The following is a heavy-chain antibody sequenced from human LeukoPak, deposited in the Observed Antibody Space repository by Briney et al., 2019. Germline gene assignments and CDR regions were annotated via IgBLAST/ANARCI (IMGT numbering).Heavy chain of an antibody. V-gene: IGHV4-61*02. CDR2: IYTSGST. CDR1: GGSISSGSYY. J-gene: IGHJ5*02. D-gene: IGHD3-22*01. Sequence: ASETLSLTCTVSGGSISSGSYYWSWIRQPAGKGLEWIGRIYTSGSTNYNPSLKSRVTISVDTSKNQFSLKLSSVTAADTAVYYCARETYYYDSTKVDPWGQGTLVTVSS. CDR3: ARETYYYDSTKVDP.